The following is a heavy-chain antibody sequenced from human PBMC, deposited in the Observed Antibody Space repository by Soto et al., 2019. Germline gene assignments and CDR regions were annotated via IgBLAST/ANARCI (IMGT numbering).Heavy chain of an antibody. Sequence: PSETLSLTCAVYGGSFSGYYWSWIRQPPGKGLEWIGEINHSGSTNYNPSLKSRVTISVDTSKNQCSQNLSSVTAADTAVYYCASSSGDYGVCTDYWGQGTLVTVSS. CDR1: GGSFSGYY. V-gene: IGHV4-34*01. D-gene: IGHD4-17*01. CDR2: INHSGST. CDR3: ASSSGDYGVCTDY. J-gene: IGHJ4*02.